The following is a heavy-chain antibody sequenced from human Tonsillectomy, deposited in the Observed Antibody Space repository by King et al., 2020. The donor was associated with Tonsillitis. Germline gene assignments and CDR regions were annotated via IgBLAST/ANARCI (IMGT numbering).Heavy chain of an antibody. Sequence: VQLVQSGTEVKKPGASVKVSCKASGYTFTNNGISWVRQAPGQGLEWMGWISGYNGNTNYAQKFQGRVTMTTDKSTNTAYMELGSLTSDDTAVYYCARDSLYLVMIVVTADKYHFMDVWGKGTTVTVSS. J-gene: IGHJ6*03. V-gene: IGHV1-18*01. D-gene: IGHD3-22*01. CDR3: ARDSLYLVMIVVTADKYHFMDV. CDR1: GYTFTNNG. CDR2: ISGYNGNT.